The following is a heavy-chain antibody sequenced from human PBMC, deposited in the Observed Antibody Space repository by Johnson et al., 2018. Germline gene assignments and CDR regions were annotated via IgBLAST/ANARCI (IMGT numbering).Heavy chain of an antibody. V-gene: IGHV3-30*18. J-gene: IGHJ3*02. D-gene: IGHD6-19*01. CDR3: AKDQFMSVAGSGSFDI. CDR1: GFSFSTYG. Sequence: VQLLESGGGVVHPGRSLRLSCAASGFSFSTYGMHWVRQAPGKGLEWVSIISYVGSNKYYADSVKGRFTISRDNSKDTLYLQMTSLRPEDTAGYYRAKDQFMSVAGSGSFDIWGQGTMVTVSS. CDR2: ISYVGSNK.